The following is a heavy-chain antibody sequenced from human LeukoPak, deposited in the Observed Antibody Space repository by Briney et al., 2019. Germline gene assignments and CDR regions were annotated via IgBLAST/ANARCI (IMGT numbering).Heavy chain of an antibody. Sequence: SETLSLTCAVYGGSFSGYYWSWIRQPPGKGLEWIGEINHSGSTNYNPSLKSRVTISVDTSKNQFSLKLSSVTAADTAVYYCARGLMYYDFWSGTTAYNWFDPWGQGTQVTVSS. J-gene: IGHJ5*02. V-gene: IGHV4-34*01. CDR1: GGSFSGYY. D-gene: IGHD3-3*01. CDR3: ARGLMYYDFWSGTTAYNWFDP. CDR2: INHSGST.